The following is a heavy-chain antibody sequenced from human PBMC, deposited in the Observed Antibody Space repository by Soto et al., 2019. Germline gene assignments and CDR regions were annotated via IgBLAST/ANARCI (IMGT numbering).Heavy chain of an antibody. CDR3: ARLWGIADHDS. CDR1: GAASKTIS. CDR2: VIPILGKP. D-gene: IGHD6-13*01. V-gene: IGHV1-69*12. Sequence: QVQLVQSGAEVKKPGSSVRSSCKSSGAASKTISVTWVRQAPGQGLEGMGGVIPILGKPLYAQKFQDRVTITADESTGTVFMELTSLMSDDTAVYYCARLWGIADHDSWGQGTRVTVSS. J-gene: IGHJ5*01.